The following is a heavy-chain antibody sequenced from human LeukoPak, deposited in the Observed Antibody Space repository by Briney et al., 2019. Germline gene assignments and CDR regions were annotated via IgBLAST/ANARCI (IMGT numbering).Heavy chain of an antibody. CDR2: IWSDGSNK. CDR1: GFTFSSYG. D-gene: IGHD6-13*01. CDR3: ARGSYSSSWYLAY. J-gene: IGHJ4*02. Sequence: TGGSLRLSCATSGFTFSSYGMHWVRQAPGKGLEWVAVIWSDGSNKYYADSVKGRFTISRDNPKNTLYLQMNSLRAEDTAVYYCARGSYSSSWYLAYWGQGTLVTVSS. V-gene: IGHV3-33*01.